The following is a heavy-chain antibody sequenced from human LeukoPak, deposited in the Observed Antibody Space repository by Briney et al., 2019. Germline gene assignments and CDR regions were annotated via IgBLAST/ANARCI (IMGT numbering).Heavy chain of an antibody. Sequence: GGSLRLSCEASGFTFSSYEMNWFRQAPGKGLEWVSYVSKSGGTMKNADSVKGRFAVSRDNAKNSLYLQMNSLTAEDTAVYYCATAVIRGRGTMVTVSS. CDR1: GFTFSSYE. CDR2: VSKSGGTM. CDR3: ATAVI. V-gene: IGHV3-48*03. J-gene: IGHJ3*02.